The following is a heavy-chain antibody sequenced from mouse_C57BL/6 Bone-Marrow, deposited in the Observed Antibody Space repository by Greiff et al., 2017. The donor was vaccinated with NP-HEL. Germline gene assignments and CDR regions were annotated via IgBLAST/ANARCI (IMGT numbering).Heavy chain of an antibody. CDR2: IHPNSGST. Sequence: QVQLQQPGAELVKPGASVKLSCKASGYTLTSYWMHWVKQRPGQGLEWIGMIHPNSGSTNYNEKFKSKATLTVDKSSSTAYMHLSSLTSEDSSVDYCAIFPYFYGSSPDYWGQGTTLTVSS. CDR1: GYTLTSYW. J-gene: IGHJ2*01. V-gene: IGHV1-64*01. CDR3: AIFPYFYGSSPDY. D-gene: IGHD1-1*01.